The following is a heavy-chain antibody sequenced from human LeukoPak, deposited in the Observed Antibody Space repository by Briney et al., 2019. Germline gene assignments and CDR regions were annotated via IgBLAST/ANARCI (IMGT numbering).Heavy chain of an antibody. Sequence: GGSLRLSCAASGFTFSSYSMNWVRQAPGKGLEWVSSISSSSSYIYYADPVKGRFTISRGNAKNSLYLQMNSLRAEDTAVYYCASIYCSGGSCYGVRFDPWGQGSLVTVSS. CDR2: ISSSSSYI. D-gene: IGHD2-15*01. J-gene: IGHJ5*02. CDR3: ASIYCSGGSCYGVRFDP. V-gene: IGHV3-21*01. CDR1: GFTFSSYS.